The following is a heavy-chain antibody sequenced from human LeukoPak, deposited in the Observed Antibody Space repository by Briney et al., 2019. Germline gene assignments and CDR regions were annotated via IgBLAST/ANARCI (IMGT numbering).Heavy chain of an antibody. CDR1: GGSIRNSSFY. CDR3: ARGQSAGVVRRRYAFDI. Sequence: SETLSLTCAVSGGSIRNSSFYWSWIRQPPGKGLEWIGEINHSGSTNYNPSLKSRVTISVDTSKNQFSLKLSSVTAADTAVYYCARGQSAGVVRRRYAFDIWGQGTMVTVSS. D-gene: IGHD2-2*01. CDR2: INHSGST. J-gene: IGHJ3*02. V-gene: IGHV4-34*01.